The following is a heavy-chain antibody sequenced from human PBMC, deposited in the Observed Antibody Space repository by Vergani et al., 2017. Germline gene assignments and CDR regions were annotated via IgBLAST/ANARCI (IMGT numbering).Heavy chain of an antibody. Sequence: QVQLVQSGAEVKKPGSSVKVSCKASGGTFSRYAISWVRQAPGQGIEWMGGIIPIFGTANYAQKFQGRVTITADESTSTAYMELSSLRSEDTAVYYCARVLDFYDMDVWGKGTTVTVSS. CDR1: GGTFSRYA. V-gene: IGHV1-69*01. J-gene: IGHJ6*03. CDR2: IIPIFGTA. CDR3: ARVLDFYDMDV.